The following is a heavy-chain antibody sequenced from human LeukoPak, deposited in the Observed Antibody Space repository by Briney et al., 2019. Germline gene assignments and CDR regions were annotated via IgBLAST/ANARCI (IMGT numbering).Heavy chain of an antibody. CDR1: GGTFSSYA. V-gene: IGHV1-46*01. CDR2: INPSGGRT. J-gene: IGHJ3*02. D-gene: IGHD3-22*01. Sequence: ASVKVSCKASGGTFSSYAISWVRQAPGQGLEWMGIINPSGGRTSYAQKFLGRVTMTRDTSTSTVYMELSGLRSEDTAVYYRARGQYYYDSSGYYSRHDAFDIWGQGTMVTVSS. CDR3: ARGQYYYDSSGYYSRHDAFDI.